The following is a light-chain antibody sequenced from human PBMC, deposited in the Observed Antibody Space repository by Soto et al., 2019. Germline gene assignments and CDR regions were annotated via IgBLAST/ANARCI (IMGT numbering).Light chain of an antibody. CDR2: EVT. CDR1: SSDVGGYNY. CDR3: SSYAGSNNYVV. Sequence: ALTQPPSASGSPGQSVTISCTGTSSDVGGYNYVSWYQQHPGKAPKLMIYEVTKRPSGVPDRFSGSKSGNTASLTVSGLQAEDEADYYCSSYAGSNNYVVFGGGTKVTVL. V-gene: IGLV2-8*01. J-gene: IGLJ2*01.